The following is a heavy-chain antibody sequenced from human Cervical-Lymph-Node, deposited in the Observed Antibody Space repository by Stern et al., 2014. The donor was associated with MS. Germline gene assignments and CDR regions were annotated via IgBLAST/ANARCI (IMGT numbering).Heavy chain of an antibody. CDR1: GGTFSSYA. CDR2: LIPFFGTI. J-gene: IGHJ3*02. V-gene: IGHV1-69*01. D-gene: IGHD1-26*01. Sequence: QVQLVQSGAEVKQPGSSVKVSCTASGGTFSSYAITWVRQAPGQGLAWMGGLIPFFGTIKYAQKGQGRVTITADDSTSTAYMELSSLTSDDTAVYYCARERGGRPPFDAFDIWGQGTMVTVSA. CDR3: ARERGGRPPFDAFDI.